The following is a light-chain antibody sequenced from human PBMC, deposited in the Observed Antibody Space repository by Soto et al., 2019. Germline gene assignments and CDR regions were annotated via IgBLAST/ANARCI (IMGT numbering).Light chain of an antibody. CDR1: QSVSSSY. CDR3: HQYGSLYT. Sequence: EIVLTQSPGTLSLSPGERATLSCRASQSVSSSYFAWYQQTPGQAPRLLIYGASSRATGIPDRFSGSWSGTDFTLIISRLEPEDFAVYYCHQYGSLYTFGQGTKLEIK. CDR2: GAS. V-gene: IGKV3-20*01. J-gene: IGKJ2*01.